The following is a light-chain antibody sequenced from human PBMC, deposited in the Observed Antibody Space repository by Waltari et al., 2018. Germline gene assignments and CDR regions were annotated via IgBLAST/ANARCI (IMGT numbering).Light chain of an antibody. J-gene: IGLJ2*01. V-gene: IGLV1-40*01. CDR2: GND. CDR1: SSNIGAGYD. CDR3: QSYDTSLSGSEV. Sequence: QSVLTQPPSVSGAPGQRVTISCTGSSSNIGAGYDVHWYQQLPGTAPKLLIYGNDNRPSGVPDRFPGSKSGTSASLAITGLQAEDEADYYCQSYDTSLSGSEVFGGGTKLTVL.